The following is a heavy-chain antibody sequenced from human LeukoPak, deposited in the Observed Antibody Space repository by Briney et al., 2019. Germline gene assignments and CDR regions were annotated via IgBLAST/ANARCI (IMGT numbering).Heavy chain of an antibody. CDR2: ITSSGASK. Sequence: GGSLRLSCAASGFTFSTYEMDWVRQAPGKGLEWISYITSSGASKYSADSVKGRFTISRDNAKTSLYLQMTSLRVEDTAVYYCARESRSDWFVGYFDYWGRGTQVTVSS. CDR1: GFTFSTYE. CDR3: ARESRSDWFVGYFDY. J-gene: IGHJ4*02. V-gene: IGHV3-48*03. D-gene: IGHD6-19*01.